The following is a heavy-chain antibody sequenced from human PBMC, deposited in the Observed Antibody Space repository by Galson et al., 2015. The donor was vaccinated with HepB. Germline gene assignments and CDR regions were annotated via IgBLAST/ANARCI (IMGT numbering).Heavy chain of an antibody. CDR3: ARDQNIRGCDWNDVPC. Sequence: SLRLSCAASGFTFNSYAMHWVRQAPGQGLEWVAIISYDGSKQFYADSVRGRFTTSKDNSKNTLYLQMTGLRAEDTAVYYCARDQNIRGCDWNDVPCWGQGTLVTVSS. CDR1: GFTFNSYA. J-gene: IGHJ4*02. V-gene: IGHV3-30*04. CDR2: ISYDGSKQ. D-gene: IGHD1-1*01.